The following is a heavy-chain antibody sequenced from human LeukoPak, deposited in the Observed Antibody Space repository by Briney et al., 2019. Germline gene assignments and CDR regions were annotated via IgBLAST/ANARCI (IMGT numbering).Heavy chain of an antibody. CDR2: ISYDGSNK. D-gene: IGHD6-13*01. Sequence: PGGSLRLSCAASGFIFSPYAMHWVRLAPGKGLEWVAVISYDGSNKYYADSVKGRFTISRDNSKNTLYLQMNSLSAEDTAVYYCAGFFSSPWSYFDYWGQGTLVTVSS. J-gene: IGHJ4*02. V-gene: IGHV3-30-3*01. CDR3: AGFFSSPWSYFDY. CDR1: GFIFSPYA.